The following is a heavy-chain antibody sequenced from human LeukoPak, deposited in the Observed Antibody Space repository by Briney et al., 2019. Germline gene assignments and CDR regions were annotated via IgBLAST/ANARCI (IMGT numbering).Heavy chain of an antibody. V-gene: IGHV3-23*01. CDR1: GFTFDYIA. J-gene: IGHJ3*02. Sequence: GRSLRLSCAASGFTFDYIAMSWVRQAPGKGLEWVSTISTTADITHYADSVRGRFTISGDNSKKTLYLQMNSLRVDDTAVYYCVKSTRTGTWGDAFDIWGQGTMVTVSS. D-gene: IGHD3-16*01. CDR2: ISTTADIT. CDR3: VKSTRTGTWGDAFDI.